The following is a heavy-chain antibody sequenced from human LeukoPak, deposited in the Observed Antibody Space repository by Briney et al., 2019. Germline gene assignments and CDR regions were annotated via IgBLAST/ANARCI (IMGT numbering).Heavy chain of an antibody. Sequence: ASVKVSCRASGGTFSSYAISWVRQAPGQGLEWMGGIIPIFGTANYAQKFQGRVTITADESTSTAYMELSSLRSEDTAVYYCASIVATPGDAFDIWGQGTMVTVSS. CDR2: IIPIFGTA. CDR3: ASIVATPGDAFDI. D-gene: IGHD5-12*01. J-gene: IGHJ3*02. CDR1: GGTFSSYA. V-gene: IGHV1-69*13.